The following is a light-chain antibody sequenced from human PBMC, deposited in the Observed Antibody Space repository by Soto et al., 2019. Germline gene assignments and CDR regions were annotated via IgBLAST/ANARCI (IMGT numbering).Light chain of an antibody. CDR2: YDT. Sequence: SYELTQPPSVSVAPGKTARITCGGNNIGSKSVHWYQQKPGQAPVLVIYYDTDRPSGIPERFSGSNSGNTATLTISSVEAGDEADYYCQVWDSSSDHYVFGTGTKLTV. V-gene: IGLV3-21*04. CDR3: QVWDSSSDHYV. CDR1: NIGSKS. J-gene: IGLJ1*01.